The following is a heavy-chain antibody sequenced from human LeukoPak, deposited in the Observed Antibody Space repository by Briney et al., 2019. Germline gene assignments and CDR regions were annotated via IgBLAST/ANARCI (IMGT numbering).Heavy chain of an antibody. D-gene: IGHD3-22*01. Sequence: GGSLRLSCTASGFILGDYAMHWVRQAPGKGLEWVAVISYDGSNKYYADSVKGRFTISRDNSKNTLYLQMNSLRAEDTAVYCCARPPAYYYDSSGPFDYWGQGTLVTVSS. CDR2: ISYDGSNK. J-gene: IGHJ4*02. V-gene: IGHV3-30*04. CDR1: GFILGDYA. CDR3: ARPPAYYYDSSGPFDY.